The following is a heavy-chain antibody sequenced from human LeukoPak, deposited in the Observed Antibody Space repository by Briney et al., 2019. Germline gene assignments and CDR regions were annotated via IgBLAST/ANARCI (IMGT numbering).Heavy chain of an antibody. J-gene: IGHJ4*02. CDR1: GFTFSSYS. CDR3: ARSSRLTFDY. V-gene: IGHV3-21*01. CDR2: ISSSSSYI. D-gene: IGHD6-6*01. Sequence: GGSLRLSCAASGFTFSSYSMNWVRQAPGKGLEWVSSISSSSSYIYYAYSVKGRFTISRDNAKNSLYLQMNSLRAEDTAVYYCARSSRLTFDYWGQGTLVTVSS.